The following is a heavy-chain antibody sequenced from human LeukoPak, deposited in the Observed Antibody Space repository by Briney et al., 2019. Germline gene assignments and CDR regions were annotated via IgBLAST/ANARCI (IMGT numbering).Heavy chain of an antibody. CDR1: GYTFTSYG. CDR3: ARSIAATTWWAPSNYYYYGMDI. Sequence: ASVKVSCKASGYTFTSYGISWVRQAPGQGLEWMGWISAYNGNTNYAQKLQGRVTMTTDTSTSTAYMELRSLRSDDTAVYYCARSIAATTWWAPSNYYYYGMDIWGQGTTVTVSS. J-gene: IGHJ6*02. V-gene: IGHV1-18*01. D-gene: IGHD2-15*01. CDR2: ISAYNGNT.